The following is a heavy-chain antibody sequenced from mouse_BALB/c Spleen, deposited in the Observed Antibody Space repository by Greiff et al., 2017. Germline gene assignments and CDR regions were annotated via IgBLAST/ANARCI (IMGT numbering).Heavy chain of an antibody. D-gene: IGHD2-4*01. J-gene: IGHJ3*01. CDR3: ANGEITTGFAY. CDR2: IDPANGNT. Sequence: LVESGAELVKPGASVKLSCTASGFNIKDTYMHWVKQRPEQGLEWIGRIDPANGNTKYDPKFQGKATITADTSSNTAYLQLSSLTSEDTAVYYCANGEITTGFAYWGQGTLVTVSA. CDR1: GFNIKDTY. V-gene: IGHV14-3*02.